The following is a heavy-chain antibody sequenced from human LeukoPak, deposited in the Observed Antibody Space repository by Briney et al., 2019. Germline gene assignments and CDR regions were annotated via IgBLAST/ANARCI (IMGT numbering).Heavy chain of an antibody. Sequence: SPSLSLTCPLSGRSISIYCTSWIRQHAGEGLELIGRIYTSGSTNYNPSLKSRVTMSVDTSKNQFSLKLSSVTAADTAVYYCARGPASSGWYVVWLDPWGQGTLVTVSS. CDR2: IYTSGST. CDR3: ARGPASSGWYVVWLDP. J-gene: IGHJ5*02. D-gene: IGHD6-19*01. CDR1: GRSISIYC. V-gene: IGHV4-4*07.